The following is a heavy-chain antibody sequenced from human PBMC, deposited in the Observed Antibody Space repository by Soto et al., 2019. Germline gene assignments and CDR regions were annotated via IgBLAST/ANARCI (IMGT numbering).Heavy chain of an antibody. D-gene: IGHD6-13*01. Sequence: QVQLVESGGGVVQPGRSLRLSCAASGFTFSSYGMHWVRQAPGKGLEWVAVISYDGSNKYYADSVKGRFTISRDNSKNTLYLQMNSLRAEDTAVYYCAKDEKGYSIAAAVTVWGQGTLVTVSS. V-gene: IGHV3-30*18. CDR2: ISYDGSNK. CDR1: GFTFSSYG. CDR3: AKDEKGYSIAAAVTV. J-gene: IGHJ4*02.